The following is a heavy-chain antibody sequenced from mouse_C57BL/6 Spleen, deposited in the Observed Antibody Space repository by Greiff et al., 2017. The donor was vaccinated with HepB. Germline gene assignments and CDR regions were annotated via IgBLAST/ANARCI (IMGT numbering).Heavy chain of an antibody. CDR3: ARYTTGVADWYFDV. Sequence: VQLQQSGPELVKPGASVKISCKASGYAFSSSWMNWVKQRPGKGLEWIGRIYPGDGDTNYNGKFKGKATLTADKSSSTAYMQLSSLTSEDSAVYFCARYTTGVADWYFDVWGTGTTVTVSS. J-gene: IGHJ1*03. V-gene: IGHV1-82*01. CDR1: GYAFSSSW. CDR2: IYPGDGDT. D-gene: IGHD1-1*01.